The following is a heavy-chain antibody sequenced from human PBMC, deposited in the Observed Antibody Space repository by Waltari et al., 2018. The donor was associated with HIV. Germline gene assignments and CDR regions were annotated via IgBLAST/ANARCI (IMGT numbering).Heavy chain of an antibody. CDR1: GYSFTSYW. J-gene: IGHJ6*02. CDR2: IYPGDSDT. CDR3: ARARAARPGGYYYYGMDV. D-gene: IGHD6-6*01. Sequence: EVQLVQSGAEVKKPGESLKISCKGSGYSFTSYWIGWVRQMPGKGLEWMGIIYPGDSDTRYSPSFQGQVTISADKSISTAYLQWSSLKASDTAMYYCARARAARPGGYYYYGMDVWGQGTTVTVSS. V-gene: IGHV5-51*01.